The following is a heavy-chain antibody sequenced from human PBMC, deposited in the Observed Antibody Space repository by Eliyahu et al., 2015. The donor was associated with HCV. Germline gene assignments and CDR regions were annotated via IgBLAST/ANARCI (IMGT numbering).Heavy chain of an antibody. V-gene: IGHV3-23*01. D-gene: IGHD6-19*01. CDR2: ISGSGXGT. CDR1: XFXFSXYA. Sequence: EVQLLDSGGGLVQPGGSLRXSCAAXXFXFSXYAMTWVRQAPGKGLEWVSTISGSGXGTYYADSVRGRFIISRDNSKNTLHLQMTSLRGEDTAIYYCGKGSGYSSGWAYDYWGQGNLVTVSS. J-gene: IGHJ4*02. CDR3: GKGSGYSSGWAYDY.